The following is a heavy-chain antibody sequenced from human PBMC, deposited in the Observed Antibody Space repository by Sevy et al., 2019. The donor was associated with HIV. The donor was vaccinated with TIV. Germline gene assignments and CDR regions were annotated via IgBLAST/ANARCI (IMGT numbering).Heavy chain of an antibody. J-gene: IGHJ4*02. Sequence: SETLSLTCTVSGGYISSYYWSWIRQPPGKGLEWIGYIYYSGSTNYNPSLKSRVTISVDTSKNQFSLKLSTVTAADTAVYYCARVEREDSGSYYFDYWGQGTLVTVSS. CDR2: IYYSGST. V-gene: IGHV4-59*01. D-gene: IGHD1-26*01. CDR3: ARVEREDSGSYYFDY. CDR1: GGYISSYY.